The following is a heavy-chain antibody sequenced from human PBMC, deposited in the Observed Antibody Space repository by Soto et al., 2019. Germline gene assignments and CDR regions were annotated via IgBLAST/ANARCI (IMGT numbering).Heavy chain of an antibody. CDR2: MNQDGGQK. J-gene: IGHJ6*02. CDR1: GFTFSSYW. CDR3: ARDGDGRMTTNPYYYNGMDV. V-gene: IGHV3-7*03. D-gene: IGHD4-4*01. Sequence: VGSLRLSCAASGFTFSSYWMSWVRQAPGKGLEWVANMNQDGGQKYYVDSVKGRFTISRDNAQNSLYLQMSSLRAEDTAVYYCARDGDGRMTTNPYYYNGMDVWGPGTTVTVSS.